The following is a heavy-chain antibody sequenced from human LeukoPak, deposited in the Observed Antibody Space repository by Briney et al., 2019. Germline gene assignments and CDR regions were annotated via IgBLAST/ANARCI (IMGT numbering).Heavy chain of an antibody. Sequence: GGSLRLSCAASGFTFSSYSMNWVRQAPGKGLEWVSYISGGGSTMYYADSVKGRFTISRDNAKNSLILQMNSLRAEDTAVYYCARDPAGVDYWGQGTLVTVSS. CDR1: GFTFSSYS. V-gene: IGHV3-48*04. CDR3: ARDPAGVDY. D-gene: IGHD3-10*01. CDR2: ISGGGSTM. J-gene: IGHJ4*02.